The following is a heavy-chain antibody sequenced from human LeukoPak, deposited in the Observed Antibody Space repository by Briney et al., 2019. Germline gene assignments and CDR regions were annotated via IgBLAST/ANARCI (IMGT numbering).Heavy chain of an antibody. CDR2: ISNSGST. Sequence: PSETLSLTCTVSGDSVSSGSHDWSWIRQPPGKGLECIGYISNSGSTNYNPSLKSRVTISVDTSKNQLSLNLNSVTAADTAVYYCARSYYDFWSGSYYYYMDVWGKGTTVTVSS. CDR3: ARSYYDFWSGSYYYYMDV. CDR1: GDSVSSGSHD. J-gene: IGHJ6*03. D-gene: IGHD3-3*01. V-gene: IGHV4-61*01.